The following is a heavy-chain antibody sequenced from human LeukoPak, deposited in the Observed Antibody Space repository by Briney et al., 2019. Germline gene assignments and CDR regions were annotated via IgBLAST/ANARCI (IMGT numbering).Heavy chain of an antibody. CDR2: IYYSGST. Sequence: SETLSLTCTVSGGSISSGSYYWGWIRQPPGKGLEWIGSIYYSGSTYYNPSLKSRVTISVDTSKNQFSLKLSSVTAADTAVYYCATYRLRYFDWRWGQGTLITVSS. D-gene: IGHD3-9*01. CDR3: ATYRLRYFDWR. V-gene: IGHV4-39*01. J-gene: IGHJ4*02. CDR1: GGSISSGSYY.